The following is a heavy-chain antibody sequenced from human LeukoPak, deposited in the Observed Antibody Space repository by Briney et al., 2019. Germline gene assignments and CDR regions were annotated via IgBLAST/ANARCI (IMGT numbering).Heavy chain of an antibody. J-gene: IGHJ4*02. CDR2: IIPIFGTA. Sequence: ASVKVSCKASGGTFSSYAISWVRQAPGRGLEWMGRIIPIFGTANYAQKFQGRVTITTDESTSTACMELSSLRSEDTAVYYCARESLITFGGVIAPAFDYWGQGTLVTVSS. D-gene: IGHD3-16*02. CDR3: ARESLITFGGVIAPAFDY. CDR1: GGTFSSYA. V-gene: IGHV1-69*05.